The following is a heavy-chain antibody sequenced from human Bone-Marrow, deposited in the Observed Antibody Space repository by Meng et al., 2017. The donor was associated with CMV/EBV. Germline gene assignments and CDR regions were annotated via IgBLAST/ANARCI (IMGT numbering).Heavy chain of an antibody. J-gene: IGHJ4*02. Sequence: SETLSLTCTVSGGSVSSGSYYWSWIRQPPGKGLVWIGSIYYSGSTYYNPPLKSRVTISVATSKNQFSLKLSSVTAADTAVYYYARERVYCSSTSCYLSYFDYWGQGTLVTVSS. CDR3: ARERVYCSSTSCYLSYFDY. D-gene: IGHD2-2*01. V-gene: IGHV4-39*07. CDR2: IYYSGST. CDR1: GGSVSSGSYY.